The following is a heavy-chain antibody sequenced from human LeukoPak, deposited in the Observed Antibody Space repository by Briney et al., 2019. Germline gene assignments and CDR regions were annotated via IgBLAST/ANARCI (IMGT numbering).Heavy chain of an antibody. V-gene: IGHV3-49*03. CDR3: TTYGTWIDY. D-gene: IGHD1-1*01. CDR2: IRSKAYGGTP. CDR1: GLASGDYP. J-gene: IGHJ4*02. Sequence: GGSLRLSCSTFGLASGDYPITWLRQAPGKGLEWVGFIRSKAYGGTPDYAASIQGRFTISRDDSKNIAYPQMSSLKTEDTAIYYCTTYGTWIDYWGQGTLVTVSS.